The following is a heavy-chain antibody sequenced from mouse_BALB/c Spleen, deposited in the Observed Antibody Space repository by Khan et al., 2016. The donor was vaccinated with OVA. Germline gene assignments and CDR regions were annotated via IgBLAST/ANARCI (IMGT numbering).Heavy chain of an antibody. Sequence: QVQLQQSGTELVKPGASVKLSCKASGYTFTSYSIHWVKQRPGQGLEWIGNIDPTTGYTEYNQKFKDKATLTTDRSSNQAYMKLSSLTSEEPAAYYYVRRGQYSIFAYWGQGTLVSVSS. J-gene: IGHJ3*01. D-gene: IGHD2-5*01. CDR1: GYTFTSYS. CDR3: VRRGQYSIFAY. CDR2: IDPTTGYT. V-gene: IGHV1-4*01.